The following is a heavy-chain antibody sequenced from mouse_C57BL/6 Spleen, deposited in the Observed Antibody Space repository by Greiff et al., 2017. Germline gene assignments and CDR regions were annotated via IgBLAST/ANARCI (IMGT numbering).Heavy chain of an antibody. CDR3: ARQERPYSFDD. Sequence: EVQLVESGGDLVKPGGSLKLSCAASGFTFSSYGMSWVRQTPDKRLEWVATISSGGSYTYYPDSVKGRFTISRDNAKNTLYLQMSRLKSEDTAMYYCARQERPYSFDDWGQGTTLTVSS. CDR1: GFTFSSYG. J-gene: IGHJ2*01. CDR2: ISSGGSYT. V-gene: IGHV5-6*01.